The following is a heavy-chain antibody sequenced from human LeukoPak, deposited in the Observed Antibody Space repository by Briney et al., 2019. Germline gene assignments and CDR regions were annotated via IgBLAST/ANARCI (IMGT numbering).Heavy chain of an antibody. D-gene: IGHD2-15*01. CDR2: INPNSGDT. CDR1: GYTFTGYY. V-gene: IGHV1-2*02. Sequence: ASVKVSCKASGYTFTGYYIQWVRQAPGQGLEWMGWINPNSGDTNHALKSQGRVTMTRDTSISTVYMELSRLRSDDTALYFCARVCCSGDSTDSLDIWGQGTMVTVSS. CDR3: ARVCCSGDSTDSLDI. J-gene: IGHJ3*02.